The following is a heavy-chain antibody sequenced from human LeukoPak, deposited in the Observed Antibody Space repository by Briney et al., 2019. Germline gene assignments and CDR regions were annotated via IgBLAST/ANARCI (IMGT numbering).Heavy chain of an antibody. CDR3: ARPRGDYLFDY. D-gene: IGHD4-17*01. Sequence: GESLKISCKGSGYSFTSYWIGWVRQMPGKGLEWMGILYPGDSDTRSSPSFQGHVTISADKSISTAYLQWSSLKASDTAMYYCARPRGDYLFDYWGQGTLVTVSS. J-gene: IGHJ4*02. CDR2: LYPGDSDT. CDR1: GYSFTSYW. V-gene: IGHV5-51*01.